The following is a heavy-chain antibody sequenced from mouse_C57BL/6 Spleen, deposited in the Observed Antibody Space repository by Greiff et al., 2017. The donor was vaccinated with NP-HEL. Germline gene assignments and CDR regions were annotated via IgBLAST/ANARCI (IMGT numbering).Heavy chain of an antibody. CDR3: ASLITPAYFDV. D-gene: IGHD1-1*01. CDR2: LDPSDSYT. CDR1: GYTFTSYW. J-gene: IGHJ1*03. V-gene: IGHV1-69*01. Sequence: QVQLQQPGAELVMPGASVKLSCKASGYTFTSYWMHWVKQRPGQGLEWIGELDPSDSYTNYNQKFKGKSTLTVDKSSSTAYMQLSSLTSEDSAVYYCASLITPAYFDVWGTGTTVTVSS.